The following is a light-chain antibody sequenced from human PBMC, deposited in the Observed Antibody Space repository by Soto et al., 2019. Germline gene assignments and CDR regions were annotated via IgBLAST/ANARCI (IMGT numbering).Light chain of an antibody. Sequence: DIQMTQSPSTLSASVGDRVTVTWLASQSISTSLAWYQQKPGKAPKLLIYKASSLESGVPSRFSGSGSGTDFTLTISSLEPEDFAVYYCQQYGSSPQDTFGQGTKVDI. CDR2: KAS. CDR3: QQYGSSPQDT. CDR1: QSISTS. V-gene: IGKV1-5*03. J-gene: IGKJ1*01.